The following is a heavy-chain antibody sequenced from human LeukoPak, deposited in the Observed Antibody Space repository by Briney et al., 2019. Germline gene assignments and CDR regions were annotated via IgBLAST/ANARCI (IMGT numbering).Heavy chain of an antibody. V-gene: IGHV1-2*02. D-gene: IGHD3-10*01. J-gene: IGHJ4*02. CDR2: MNPNSGGT. CDR3: ARDLSGTYQIDY. CDR1: GYTFTDYY. Sequence: ASVKVSCKASGYTFTDYYMHWVRQAPGQGLEWMGWMNPNSGGTNYPQKFQGRVTMTRDTSINTAYMELRRLRSDDTAVYYCARDLSGTYQIDYWGQGTLVTVSS.